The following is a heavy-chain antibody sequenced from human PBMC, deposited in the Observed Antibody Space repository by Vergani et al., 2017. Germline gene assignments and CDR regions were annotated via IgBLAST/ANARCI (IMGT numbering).Heavy chain of an antibody. CDR2: IRESGGRA. V-gene: IGHV3-23*01. Sequence: ELQLMESGGGVVQPGGSLRLSCAASGCTFSSYGMYWVRQAPGKGLEWVSVIRESGGRAKYAYSVRGRFTVTRDNSKKTLYLQLSRVRAEDTSVYYCARDVLPWDGHYFEYWGQGTLVTVSS. CDR3: ARDVLPWDGHYFEY. J-gene: IGHJ4*02. D-gene: IGHD1-26*01. CDR1: GCTFSSYG.